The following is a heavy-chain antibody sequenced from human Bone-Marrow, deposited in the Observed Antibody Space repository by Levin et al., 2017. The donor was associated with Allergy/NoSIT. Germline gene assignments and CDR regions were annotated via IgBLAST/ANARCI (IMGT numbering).Heavy chain of an antibody. D-gene: IGHD3-22*01. CDR3: AREASSGYHFDL. V-gene: IGHV3-23*01. CDR1: GFTSSSYA. CDR2: ITGSGGST. Sequence: PGGSLRLSCTASGFTSSSYAMSWVRQVPGMGLEWVTTITGSGGSTYYADFVKGRFTISRDNSKNTLFLQMDSLRADDTALYHCAREASSGYHFDLWGQGTRVTVSS. J-gene: IGHJ4*02.